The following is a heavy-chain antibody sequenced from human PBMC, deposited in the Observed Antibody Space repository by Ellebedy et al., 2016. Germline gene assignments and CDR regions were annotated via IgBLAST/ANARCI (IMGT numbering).Heavy chain of an antibody. CDR2: IYHSGSA. CDR1: GGPIRGAPYY. CDR3: ARKETGTMRDN. D-gene: IGHD1-1*01. J-gene: IGHJ4*02. V-gene: IGHV4-39*07. Sequence: SETLSLTCTVSGGPIRGAPYYWAWIRQPPGEGLEWIGTIYHSGSAHYSPSLMNRVTMSIDPSKTHFSLRLSSVTAADTAVYYCARKETGTMRDNWGQGTLVTVSS.